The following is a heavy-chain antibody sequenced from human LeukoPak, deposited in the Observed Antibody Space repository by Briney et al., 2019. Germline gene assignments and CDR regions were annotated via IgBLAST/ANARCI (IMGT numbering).Heavy chain of an antibody. Sequence: GGSLRLSCAASGFTFSSYSMNWVRQAPGKGLEWVSYISSSSSTIYYADSVKGRFTISRDNSKNTLYLQMNSLRAEDTAVYYCARPPGGATTRWGQGTLVTVSS. J-gene: IGHJ4*02. V-gene: IGHV3-48*01. CDR2: ISSSSSTI. CDR3: ARPPGGATTR. CDR1: GFTFSSYS. D-gene: IGHD1-26*01.